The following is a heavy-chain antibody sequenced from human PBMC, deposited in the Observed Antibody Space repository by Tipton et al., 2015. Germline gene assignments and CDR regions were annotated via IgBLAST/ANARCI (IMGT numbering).Heavy chain of an antibody. CDR2: VFYTGST. CDR1: GGYISSEY. V-gene: IGHV4-59*01. Sequence: LRLSCTVSGGYISSEYWGWIRQPPGKGLEWIGYVFYTGSTYYNPSLESRVTISVDTFENQFSLKLSSVTAADTAVYYCARDRPGANYFDYWGQGTLVTVSS. J-gene: IGHJ4*02. D-gene: IGHD7-27*01. CDR3: ARDRPGANYFDY.